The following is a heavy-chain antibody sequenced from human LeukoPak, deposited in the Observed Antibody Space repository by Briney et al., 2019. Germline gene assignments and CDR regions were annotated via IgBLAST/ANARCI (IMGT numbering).Heavy chain of an antibody. CDR1: GGSISTYNW. D-gene: IGHD3/OR15-3a*01. Sequence: SGTLSLTCAVSGGSISTYNWWSWVRQPPGKGLEWIGEIFYSGSINYNPSLKSRVTLSLDKPKNQFSLQLSSVTAADTAMYYCARQTGSGLFILPGGQGTLVTVSS. CDR3: ARQTGSGLFILP. J-gene: IGHJ4*02. V-gene: IGHV4-4*02. CDR2: IFYSGSI.